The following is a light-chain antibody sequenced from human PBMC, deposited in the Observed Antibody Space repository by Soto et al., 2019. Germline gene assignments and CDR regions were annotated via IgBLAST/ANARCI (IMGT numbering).Light chain of an antibody. CDR1: SSDVGRYNY. V-gene: IGLV2-14*01. J-gene: IGLJ1*01. Sequence: QSVLTQPASVSGSPGQSITISCTGTSSDVGRYNYVSWYQQHPGRAPKLMIYDVTNRPSGVSNRFSGSKSGNTASLTISGLQAEDEADYYCSSYTSSSTYVFGIGTKLTVL. CDR3: SSYTSSSTYV. CDR2: DVT.